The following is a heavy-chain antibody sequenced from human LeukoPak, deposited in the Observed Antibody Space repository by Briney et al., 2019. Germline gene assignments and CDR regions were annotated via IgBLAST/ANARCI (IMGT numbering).Heavy chain of an antibody. CDR2: IHLNSGGT. CDR1: GYTFTCYY. Sequence: ASVKVSCKASGYTFTCYYMHWVRQAPGQGLEWMGWIHLNSGGTNYAQKFQGWVTMTRDTSISTAYMELSRLRSDDTAVYYCARALYYYDSSGYLIEYYFDYWGQGTLVTVSS. D-gene: IGHD3-22*01. J-gene: IGHJ4*02. CDR3: ARALYYYDSSGYLIEYYFDY. V-gene: IGHV1-2*04.